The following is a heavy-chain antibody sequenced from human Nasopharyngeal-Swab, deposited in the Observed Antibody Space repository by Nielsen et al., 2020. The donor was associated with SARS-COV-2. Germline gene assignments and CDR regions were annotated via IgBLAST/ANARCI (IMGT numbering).Heavy chain of an antibody. CDR3: AKVASGGMDV. V-gene: IGHV3-23*01. CDR1: GFTFSSYA. Sequence: GESLKISCAASGFTFSSYAMSWVRQAPGKGLEWVSAISGSGGSTYYADSVKGRFTISRDNSKDTLYLQMNSLRAEDTAVCYCAKVASGGMDVWGQGTTVTVSS. CDR2: ISGSGGST. J-gene: IGHJ6*02.